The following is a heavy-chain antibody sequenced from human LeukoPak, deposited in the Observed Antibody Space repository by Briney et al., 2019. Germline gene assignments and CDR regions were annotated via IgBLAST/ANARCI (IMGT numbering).Heavy chain of an antibody. D-gene: IGHD3-22*01. J-gene: IGHJ4*02. V-gene: IGHV5-51*01. CDR2: IYPDDSDT. CDR3: ARPRDSSGYYYLI. CDR1: GYTFSNYW. Sequence: GESMKISCEASGYTFSNYWIGWVRQMPGKGLEWMGIIYPDDSDTKYSPSFQGQVTISADKSISTAYLQWSSLKASDTAMYYCARPRDSSGYYYLIRGQGTLVTVSS.